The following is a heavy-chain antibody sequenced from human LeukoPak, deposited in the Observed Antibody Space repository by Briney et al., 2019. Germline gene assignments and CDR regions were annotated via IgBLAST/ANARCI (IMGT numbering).Heavy chain of an antibody. V-gene: IGHV3-33*01. D-gene: IGHD1-14*01. J-gene: IGHJ3*02. CDR2: IWYDGSNK. Sequence: GGSLRLSCAASGFTFSTYGMHWVRQAPGKRLEWVALIWYDGSNKYDADSVKGRFTISRDNSKNTLYLQMNSLRAEDTAVYYCAGTITDAFDIWGQGTMVTVSS. CDR1: GFTFSTYG. CDR3: AGTITDAFDI.